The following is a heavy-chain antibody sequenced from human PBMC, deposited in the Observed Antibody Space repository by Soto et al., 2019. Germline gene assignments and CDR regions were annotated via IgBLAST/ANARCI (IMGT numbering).Heavy chain of an antibody. CDR1: GGSFSGYY. J-gene: IGHJ4*02. Sequence: SETLSLTCAVYGGSFSGYYWSWIRQPPGKGLEWIGEINHSGSTNYNPSLKSRVTISVDTSKNQFSLKLSSVTPEDTAVYYCASTTDTAIGPWGQGTLVTVSS. V-gene: IGHV4-34*01. CDR2: INHSGST. D-gene: IGHD5-18*01. CDR3: ASTTDTAIGP.